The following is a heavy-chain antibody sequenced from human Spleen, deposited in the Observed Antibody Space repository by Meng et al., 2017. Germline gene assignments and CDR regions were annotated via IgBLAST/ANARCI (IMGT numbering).Heavy chain of an antibody. J-gene: IGHJ4*02. CDR2: ISYDGSNK. D-gene: IGHD5-12*01. Sequence: GESLKISCAASGFTFSSYAMHWVRQAPGKGLEWVAVISYDGSNKYYADSVKGRFTISRDNSKNTLFLQMNSLRMEDTAVYSCARDLSSYAFDYWGQGTLVTVSS. V-gene: IGHV3-30*04. CDR3: ARDLSSYAFDY. CDR1: GFTFSSYA.